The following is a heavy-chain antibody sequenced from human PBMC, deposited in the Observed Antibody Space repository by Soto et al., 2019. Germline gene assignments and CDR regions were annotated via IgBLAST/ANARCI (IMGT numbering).Heavy chain of an antibody. D-gene: IGHD1-26*01. J-gene: IGHJ4*02. CDR3: VRDYSGRSFDY. V-gene: IGHV4-38-2*02. Sequence: PSETLSLTCAVSGYSISSGYYWGWIRQPPGKGLEWIGSMYHSGSTDYNPSLKSRITISVDTSKNQFSLKLRSATAADTAVYYCVRDYSGRSFDYWGQGTLVTVPQ. CDR2: MYHSGST. CDR1: GYSISSGYY.